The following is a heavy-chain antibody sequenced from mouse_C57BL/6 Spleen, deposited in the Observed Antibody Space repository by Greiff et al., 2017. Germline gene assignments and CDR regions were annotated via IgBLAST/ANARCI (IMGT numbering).Heavy chain of an antibody. CDR3: ARHRASLLDAMDY. D-gene: IGHD6-2*01. CDR1: GFSLTSYG. Sequence: QVQLKQSGPGLVAPSQSLSITCTVSGFSLTSYGVHWVRQPPGKGLEWLVVIWSDGSTTYNSALKSRLSISKDNSKSQVFLKMNSLQTDDTAMYYWARHRASLLDAMDYWGQGTSVTVSS. J-gene: IGHJ4*01. V-gene: IGHV2-6-1*01. CDR2: IWSDGST.